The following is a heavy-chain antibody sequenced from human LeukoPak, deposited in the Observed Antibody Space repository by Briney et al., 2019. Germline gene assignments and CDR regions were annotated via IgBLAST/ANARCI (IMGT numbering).Heavy chain of an antibody. D-gene: IGHD3-10*01. V-gene: IGHV4-61*02. Sequence: SETLPLTCTVSGGSISSGSYYWSWIRQPAGKGLEWIGRGYTSGGTNYNPSLKSRVTMSLDTSKNQFSLKLSSVTAADTAVYYCARDLAGSGSYWGQGTLVTVSS. CDR2: GYTSGGT. CDR3: ARDLAGSGSY. CDR1: GGSISSGSYY. J-gene: IGHJ4*02.